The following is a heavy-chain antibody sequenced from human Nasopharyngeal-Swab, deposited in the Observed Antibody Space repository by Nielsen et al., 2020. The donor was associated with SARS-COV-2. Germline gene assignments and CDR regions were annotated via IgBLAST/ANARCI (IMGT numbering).Heavy chain of an antibody. CDR3: ARDPLGVARGYFDY. Sequence: GESLKISCAASGFTFSSYAMHWVRQAPGKGLEWVAVISYDGSNKYYADSVKGRFTISRDNSKNTLYLQMNSLRAEDTAVYYCARDPLGVARGYFDYWGQGTLVTVSS. V-gene: IGHV3-30*04. CDR1: GFTFSSYA. D-gene: IGHD2-15*01. J-gene: IGHJ4*02. CDR2: ISYDGSNK.